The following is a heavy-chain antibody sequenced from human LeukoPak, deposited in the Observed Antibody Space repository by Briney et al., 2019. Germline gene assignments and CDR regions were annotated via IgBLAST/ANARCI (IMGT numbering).Heavy chain of an antibody. CDR1: GFTFSSYS. CDR3: ARDRMATIYYFDY. D-gene: IGHD5-24*01. V-gene: IGHV3-48*01. CDR2: ISSSSSTI. J-gene: IGHJ4*02. Sequence: GGSLRLSCAASGFTFSSYSMNWVRQAPGKGLELVSYISSSSSTIYYADSVKGRFTISRDNAKNSLYLQMNSLRAEDTAVYYCARDRMATIYYFDYWGQGTLVTVSS.